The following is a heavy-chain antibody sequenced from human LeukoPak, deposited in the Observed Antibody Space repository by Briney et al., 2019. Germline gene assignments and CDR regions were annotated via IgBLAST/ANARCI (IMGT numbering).Heavy chain of an antibody. J-gene: IGHJ4*02. CDR2: ISGRGGST. D-gene: IGHD3-22*01. CDR3: AKDPLYYDSSGYYPSWYFDY. V-gene: IGHV3-23*01. Sequence: GGSLRLSCAASGFTFSSYAMSWVRQAPGKGLEWVSAISGRGGSTYYADSVKGRFTISRDNSKNTLYLQMNSLRAEDTAVYYCAKDPLYYDSSGYYPSWYFDYWGQGTLVTVSS. CDR1: GFTFSSYA.